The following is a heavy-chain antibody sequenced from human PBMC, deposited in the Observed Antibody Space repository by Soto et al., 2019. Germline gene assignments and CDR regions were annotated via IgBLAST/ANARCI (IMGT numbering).Heavy chain of an antibody. CDR3: AKADRITMIVVVRPFDY. D-gene: IGHD3-22*01. CDR2: IWYDGSNK. V-gene: IGHV3-33*06. J-gene: IGHJ4*02. Sequence: GGSLRLSCAASGFTFSSYGMHWVRQAPGKGLEWVAVIWYDGSNKYYADSVKGRFTISRDNSKNTLYLQMNSLRAEDTAVYYCAKADRITMIVVVRPFDYWGQGTLVTVSS. CDR1: GFTFSSYG.